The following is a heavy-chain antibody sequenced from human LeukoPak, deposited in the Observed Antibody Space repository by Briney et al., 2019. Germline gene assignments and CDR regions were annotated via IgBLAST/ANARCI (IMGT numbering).Heavy chain of an antibody. CDR3: ARVHYSNYDCWD. Sequence: ASVKVSCKASGGTFSSYAISWVRQAPGQGLEWMGGIIPIFGTANYAQKFQGRVTITTDESTSTAYMELSSLRSEDTAVYYCARVHYSNYDCWDWGQGTLVTVSS. CDR1: GGTFSSYA. V-gene: IGHV1-69*05. J-gene: IGHJ4*02. CDR2: IIPIFGTA. D-gene: IGHD4-11*01.